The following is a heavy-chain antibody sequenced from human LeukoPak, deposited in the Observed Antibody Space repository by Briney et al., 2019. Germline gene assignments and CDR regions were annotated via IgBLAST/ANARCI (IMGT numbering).Heavy chain of an antibody. V-gene: IGHV3-23*01. CDR3: VRRGDASSGWGDHDY. J-gene: IGHJ4*02. D-gene: IGHD6-19*01. Sequence: GGSLRLSCAASGFTFNRNAISWVRETPGRGLEWGSTIGGSGDKTFYADSVKGRFTISRDNSKNTLHLQMSSLTAEDTALYYCVRRGDASSGWGDHDYWGQGALVTVSS. CDR1: GFTFNRNA. CDR2: IGGSGDKT.